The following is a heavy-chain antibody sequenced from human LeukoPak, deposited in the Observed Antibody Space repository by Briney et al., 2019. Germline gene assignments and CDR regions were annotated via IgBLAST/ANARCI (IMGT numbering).Heavy chain of an antibody. J-gene: IGHJ4*02. CDR3: TGDNVGGYGYFDY. Sequence: GGSLRLSCAASGFTFGDYAMSWFRQAPGKGLECVAFIKSKVYGGTTKYAASVKGRFTVSRDNSKTTTYLQMDSLKTEDPTVYYCTGDNVGGYGYFDYWGQGALVTVSS. CDR1: GFTFGDYA. D-gene: IGHD3-16*01. CDR2: IKSKVYGGTT. V-gene: IGHV3-49*03.